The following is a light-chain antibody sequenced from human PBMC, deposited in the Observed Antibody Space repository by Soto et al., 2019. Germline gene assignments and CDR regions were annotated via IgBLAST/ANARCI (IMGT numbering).Light chain of an antibody. CDR2: WAS. J-gene: IGKJ4*01. CDR3: QQYYSTPHT. Sequence: DIVMTQSPDSLAVSLGERASINCKSSQSVLYSSNNKNYLAWYQQKPGQPPKLLIYWASTRESGVPDRFSGSGSGIDFTLTISSLQAEDVAVYYCQQYYSTPHTFGGGTKVEIK. V-gene: IGKV4-1*01. CDR1: QSVLYSSNNKNY.